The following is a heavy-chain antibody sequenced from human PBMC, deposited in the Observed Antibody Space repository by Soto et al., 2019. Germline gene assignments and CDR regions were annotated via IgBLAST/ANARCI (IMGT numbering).Heavy chain of an antibody. CDR3: VRDGKRGYDFDY. CDR2: SNGGSNYI. D-gene: IGHD1-1*01. Sequence: EVQXXESGGGLVQPGGSLRLSCEASGFTFSIYAMDWVRQAPGKGLEWLSYSNGGSNYIFYADSVXXXXXXXXXXXXXXXXXXXXXXXXXXXXXXXXVRDGKRGYDFDYWGQGTLVXV. J-gene: IGHJ4*02. CDR1: GFTFSIYA. V-gene: IGHV3-48*01.